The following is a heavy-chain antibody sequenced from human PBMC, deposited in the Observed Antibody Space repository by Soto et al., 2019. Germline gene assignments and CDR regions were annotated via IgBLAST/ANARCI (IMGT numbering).Heavy chain of an antibody. D-gene: IGHD5-12*01. CDR1: GGSISSYY. CDR2: IYYSGST. Sequence: SETLSLTCTVSGGSISSYYWSLIRQPPGKGLEWIGYIYYSGSTNYNPSLKSRVTISVDTSKNQFSLKLSSVTAADTAVYYCARDHRSDYEWTYFDYWGQGTLVTVSS. V-gene: IGHV4-59*01. CDR3: ARDHRSDYEWTYFDY. J-gene: IGHJ4*02.